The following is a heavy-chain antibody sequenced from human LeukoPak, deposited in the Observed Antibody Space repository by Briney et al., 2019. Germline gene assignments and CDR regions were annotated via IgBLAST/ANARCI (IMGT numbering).Heavy chain of an antibody. Sequence: ASVKVSCKASGYTFTSYDISWVRQAPGQGLEWMGWISAYNGNTNYAQKLQGRVTMTTDTSTSTAYMELRSLRSDDTAVYYCARDIYYDFWSGYSDWGQGTLVTVSS. CDR2: ISAYNGNT. CDR1: GYTFTSYD. J-gene: IGHJ4*02. D-gene: IGHD3-3*01. V-gene: IGHV1-18*01. CDR3: ARDIYYDFWSGYSD.